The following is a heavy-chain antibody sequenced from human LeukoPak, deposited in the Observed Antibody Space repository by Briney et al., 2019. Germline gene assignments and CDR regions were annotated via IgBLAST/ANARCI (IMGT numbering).Heavy chain of an antibody. V-gene: IGHV3-23*01. CDR1: GFTFSSYD. D-gene: IGHD6-19*01. J-gene: IGHJ4*02. CDR3: AKRLVAVSGTRFDS. Sequence: PGGSLRLSCAASGFTFSSYDMNWVRQAPGKGLEWVSTISGGGGSTYYADSVKGRFTISRDNSKNTLFLQMSTLRAEDTAVYYCAKRLVAVSGTRFDSWGQGTLVTVSS. CDR2: ISGGGGST.